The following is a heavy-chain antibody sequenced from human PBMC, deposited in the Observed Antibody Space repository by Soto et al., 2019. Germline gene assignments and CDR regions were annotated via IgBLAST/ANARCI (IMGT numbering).Heavy chain of an antibody. D-gene: IGHD1-20*01. J-gene: IGHJ4*02. Sequence: ETLSLTCSVSGDAISNYYWSWLRQTPGKGLEWIGCVHDSGSTDYNPSFKGRVSMSLQTSKSQFSLNLRSVTAADTATYFCARGTRALITSFFAYWGQGLPVTVSS. CDR2: VHDSGST. CDR1: GDAISNYY. CDR3: ARGTRALITSFFAY. V-gene: IGHV4-59*01.